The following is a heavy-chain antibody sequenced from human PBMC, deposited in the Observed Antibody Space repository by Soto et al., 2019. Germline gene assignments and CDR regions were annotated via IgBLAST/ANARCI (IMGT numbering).Heavy chain of an antibody. V-gene: IGHV1-69*01. Sequence: QVQLVQSGAEVKKPGSSVKVSCKASRDSFNNYAVTWVRQAPGQGLEWMGGLIPILGTANYAQKFQGRVTITADESTSTAYMELNSLRSEDTAVYYCATSYGTSWYGDYWGHGTLVTVSS. CDR1: RDSFNNYA. J-gene: IGHJ4*01. D-gene: IGHD6-13*01. CDR3: ATSYGTSWYGDY. CDR2: LIPILGTA.